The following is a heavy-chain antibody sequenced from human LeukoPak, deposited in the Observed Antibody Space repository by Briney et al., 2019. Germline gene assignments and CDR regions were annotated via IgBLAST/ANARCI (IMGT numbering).Heavy chain of an antibody. V-gene: IGHV4-39*07. Sequence: SETLSLTCTVSGGSISSSSYYWGWIRQPPGKGLEWIGSIYYSGSTYYNPSLKSRVTISVATSKNQFSLKLSSVTAADTAVYYCARDPAWRWLQSLGYFDYWGQGTLVTVSS. J-gene: IGHJ4*02. CDR1: GGSISSSSYY. D-gene: IGHD5-24*01. CDR2: IYYSGST. CDR3: ARDPAWRWLQSLGYFDY.